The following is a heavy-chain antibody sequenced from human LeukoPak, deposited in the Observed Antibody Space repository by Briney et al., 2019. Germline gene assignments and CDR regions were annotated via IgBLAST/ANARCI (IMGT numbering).Heavy chain of an antibody. V-gene: IGHV4-61*02. J-gene: IGHJ4*02. D-gene: IGHD6-13*01. Sequence: SETLSLTCTVSGGSISSGSYYWSWIRQPAGKGLEWIGRIYTSGSTNYNPSLKSRVTISVDTSKNQFSLKLSSVTAADTAVYYCARGIAAPPPLYYFDYWGQGTLVTVSS. CDR1: GGSISSGSYY. CDR3: ARGIAAPPPLYYFDY. CDR2: IYTSGST.